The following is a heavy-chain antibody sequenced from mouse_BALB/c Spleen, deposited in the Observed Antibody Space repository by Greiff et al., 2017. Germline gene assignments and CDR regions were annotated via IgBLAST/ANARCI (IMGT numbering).Heavy chain of an antibody. Sequence: EVQRVESGPGLVQPSQSLSLTCTVTGYSITSDYAWNWIRQFPGNKLEWMGYISYSGSTSYNPSLKSRISITRDTSKNQFFLQLNSVTTEDTATYYCARAYYYGSSSLYYYAMDYWGQGTSVTVSS. CDR1: GYSITSDYA. J-gene: IGHJ4*01. V-gene: IGHV3-2*02. D-gene: IGHD1-1*01. CDR3: ARAYYYGSSSLYYYAMDY. CDR2: ISYSGST.